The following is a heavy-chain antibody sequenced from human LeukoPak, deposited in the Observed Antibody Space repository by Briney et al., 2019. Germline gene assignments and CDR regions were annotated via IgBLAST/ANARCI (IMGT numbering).Heavy chain of an antibody. V-gene: IGHV1-69*13. CDR2: IIPIFGTA. J-gene: IGHJ4*02. CDR1: GGTFSSYA. Sequence: ASVTVSCKASGGTFSSYAISWVRQAPGQGLEWMGGIIPIFGTANYAQKFQGRVTITADESTSTAYMELSSLRSEDTAVYYCARISDYGGPDFDYWGQGTLVTVSS. D-gene: IGHD4-23*01. CDR3: ARISDYGGPDFDY.